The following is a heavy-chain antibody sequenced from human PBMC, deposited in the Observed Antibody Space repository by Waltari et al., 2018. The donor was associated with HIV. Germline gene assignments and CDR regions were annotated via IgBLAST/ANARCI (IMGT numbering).Heavy chain of an antibody. J-gene: IGHJ4*02. CDR3: ARMYYYDSSGGIDY. V-gene: IGHV1-18*01. CDR2: ISAYNGNT. D-gene: IGHD3-22*01. CDR1: GDTFTSIG. Sequence: QVPLVQSGAEVKKPGASVTVSCKASGDTFTSIGISWLRPAPGQGLEWMGWISAYNGNTNYAQKLQGRVTMTTDTSTSTAYMELRSLRSDDTAVYYCARMYYYDSSGGIDYWGQGTLVTVSS.